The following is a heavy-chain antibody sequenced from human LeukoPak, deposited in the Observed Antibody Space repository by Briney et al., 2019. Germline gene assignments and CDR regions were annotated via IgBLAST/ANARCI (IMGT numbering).Heavy chain of an antibody. CDR3: ARTSDFWSPXDYYYGMDV. CDR1: GGTFSSYA. V-gene: IGHV1-69*04. Sequence: SVKVSCKASGGTFSSYAISWVRQAPGQGLEGMGRIIPILGIANYAQKFQGRVTITADKSTSTAYMELSSLRSEDTAVYYCARTSDFWSPXDYYYGMDVWGQGTTVTVSS. D-gene: IGHD3-3*01. J-gene: IGHJ6*02. CDR2: IIPILGIA.